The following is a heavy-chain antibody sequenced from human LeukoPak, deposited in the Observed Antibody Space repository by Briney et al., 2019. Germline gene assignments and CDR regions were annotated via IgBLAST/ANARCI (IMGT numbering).Heavy chain of an antibody. Sequence: ASVKVSCKASGYTFTDNYIHWVRQAPGQGLEWMGWINPNSGGTNFAQKFQGRITMTRITSIRTAYMELSSLRSDDTAMYYCASVYSGIDLSQLDHWGQGTLVTVSS. CDR3: ASVYSGIDLSQLDH. CDR1: GYTFTDNY. V-gene: IGHV1-2*02. CDR2: INPNSGGT. J-gene: IGHJ4*02. D-gene: IGHD5-12*01.